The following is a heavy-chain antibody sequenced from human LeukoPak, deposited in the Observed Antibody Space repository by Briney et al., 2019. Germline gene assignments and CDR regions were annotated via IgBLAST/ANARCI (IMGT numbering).Heavy chain of an antibody. J-gene: IGHJ5*02. CDR2: IIPMFGTP. Sequence: ASVKVSCKAFGYTFTSNYMHWVRQAPGQGLEWMGGIIPMFGTPNYAQRLQGRVTITADKSTKTAYMELRSLRYEDTAVYFCARAGIPGYCTNVTCSNWLDPWGQGTLVTVSS. CDR1: GYTFTSNY. CDR3: ARAGIPGYCTNVTCSNWLDP. V-gene: IGHV1-69*06. D-gene: IGHD2-8*01.